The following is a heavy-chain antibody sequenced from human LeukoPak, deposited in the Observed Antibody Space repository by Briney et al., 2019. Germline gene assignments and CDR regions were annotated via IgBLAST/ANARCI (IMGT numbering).Heavy chain of an antibody. D-gene: IGHD6-13*01. CDR1: GGSISSGDYY. V-gene: IGHV4-61*08. CDR3: ARGRGPFGYSDSYYFDY. Sequence: SETLSLTCTVSGGSISSGDYYWSWIRQPPGKGLEWIGYIYYSGSTNYNPSLKSRVTISVDTSKNQFSLKLSSVTAADTAVYYCARGRGPFGYSDSYYFDYWGQGTLVTVSS. J-gene: IGHJ4*02. CDR2: IYYSGST.